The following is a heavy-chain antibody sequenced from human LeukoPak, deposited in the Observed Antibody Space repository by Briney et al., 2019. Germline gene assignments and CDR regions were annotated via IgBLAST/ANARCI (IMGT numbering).Heavy chain of an antibody. D-gene: IGHD3-3*02. V-gene: IGHV7-4-1*02. CDR2: INTNTRNP. Sequence: ASVKVSCKASGYIFTNNAMNWVRQAPGQGLEWMGWINTNTRNPTYAQGFMGRFVFSLDTSVSTAYLQISSLKAEDTAVYYCARIRAPSSFGRRESDYWGQGTLVTVSS. CDR3: ARIRAPSSFGRRESDY. J-gene: IGHJ4*02. CDR1: GYIFTNNA.